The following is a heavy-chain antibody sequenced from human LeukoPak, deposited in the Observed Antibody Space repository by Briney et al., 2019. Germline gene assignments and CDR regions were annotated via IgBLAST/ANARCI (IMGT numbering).Heavy chain of an antibody. V-gene: IGHV3-74*01. J-gene: IGHJ4*02. Sequence: PGGSLRLSCAASGFTFSNYWMHWVRQAPGKGLVWVSRINTDGTTTHYADSVKGRFTISRDNAKSSVYLQLNSLRAEDTAVYYCATKVPGTSHFSSWGQGTLVTVSS. CDR1: GFTFSNYW. D-gene: IGHD4/OR15-4a*01. CDR2: INTDGTTT. CDR3: ATKVPGTSHFSS.